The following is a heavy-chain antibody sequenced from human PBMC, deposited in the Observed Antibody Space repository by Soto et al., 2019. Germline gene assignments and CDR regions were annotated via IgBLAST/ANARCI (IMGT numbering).Heavy chain of an antibody. V-gene: IGHV4-30-2*01. CDR3: ASSAPNEYSSSSGSSYYFDY. J-gene: IGHJ4*02. CDR1: GGSISSGGYS. Sequence: PSETLSLTCAVSGGSISSGGYSWSWIRQPPGKGLEWIGYIYHSGSTYYNTSLKSRVTISVDRSKNQFSLKLSSVTAADTAVYYCASSAPNEYSSSSGSSYYFDYWGQGTLVTVSS. CDR2: IYHSGST. D-gene: IGHD6-6*01.